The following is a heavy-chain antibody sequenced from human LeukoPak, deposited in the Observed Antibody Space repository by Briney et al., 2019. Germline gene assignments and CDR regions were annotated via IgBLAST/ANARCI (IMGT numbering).Heavy chain of an antibody. CDR3: ARRPTYYYDSSGYYYASFDY. Sequence: SEALSHTRAVYVGSLIDYYWCWIRQPPGKGLEWMGEIYLRGSTNYNPSLKSRVTISVDTSKNQFSLKLSSVTAADTAVYYCARRPTYYYDSSGYYYASFDYWGQGTLVTVSS. CDR2: IYLRGST. J-gene: IGHJ4*02. CDR1: VGSLIDYY. D-gene: IGHD3-22*01. V-gene: IGHV4-34*01.